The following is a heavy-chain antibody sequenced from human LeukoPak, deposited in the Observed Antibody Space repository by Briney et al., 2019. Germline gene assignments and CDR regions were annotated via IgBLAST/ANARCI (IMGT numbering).Heavy chain of an antibody. Sequence: PGGSLRLSCAASGFTFSSYSMNWVRRAPGKGLEWVSSISSSSSYIYYADSVKGRFTISRDNAKNSLYLQMNSLRAEDTAVYHCARFLPYCGGDCYSDYWGQGTLVTVSS. D-gene: IGHD2-21*02. CDR1: GFTFSSYS. V-gene: IGHV3-21*01. J-gene: IGHJ4*02. CDR2: ISSSSSYI. CDR3: ARFLPYCGGDCYSDY.